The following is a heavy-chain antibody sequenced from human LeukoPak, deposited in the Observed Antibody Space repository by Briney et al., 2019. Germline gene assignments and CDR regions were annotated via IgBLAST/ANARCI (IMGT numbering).Heavy chain of an antibody. V-gene: IGHV3-7*01. CDR1: GFTFSIYW. Sequence: PGGSLRLSCAASGFTFSIYWMSWVRQAPGKRLEWVANIKQDGSEKYYVDSVKGRFTISRDNAKNSLYLQMNSLRAEDTAVYYCARDRSKGMDVWGQGTTVTVSS. CDR2: IKQDGSEK. J-gene: IGHJ6*02. CDR3: ARDRSKGMDV. D-gene: IGHD2-2*01.